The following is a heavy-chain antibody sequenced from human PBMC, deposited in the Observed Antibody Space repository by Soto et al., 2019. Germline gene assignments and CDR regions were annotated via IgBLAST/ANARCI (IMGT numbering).Heavy chain of an antibody. J-gene: IGHJ6*02. CDR2: IRGFSPYT. V-gene: IGHV3-21*01. CDR3: ARDRGYDAHDYYYNAMDI. CDR1: GFTFRTYT. Sequence: VESLRLSCISSGFTFRTYTMNWVRQAPGKGLEWVSGIRGFSPYTFYAESVKGRFTISRDNAKNSLYLQMDSLRAEDTAVYYCARDRGYDAHDYYYNAMDIWGQGTTVTVSS. D-gene: IGHD3-10*01.